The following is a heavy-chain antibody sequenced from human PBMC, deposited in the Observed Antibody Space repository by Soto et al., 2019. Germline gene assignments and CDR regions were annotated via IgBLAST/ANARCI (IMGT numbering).Heavy chain of an antibody. J-gene: IGHJ4*02. D-gene: IGHD3-22*01. CDR2: IYYSGST. V-gene: IGHV4-30-4*01. CDR3: TSQYYYDSSGYYYVDY. Sequence: SETLSLTCTVSGGSISSGDYYWSWIRQPPGKGLEWIGYIYYSGSTYYNPSLKSRVTISVDSSKNQFSLKLSSVTAADTAVYYCTSQYYYDSSGYYYVDYWGQGTLVTVSS. CDR1: GGSISSGDYY.